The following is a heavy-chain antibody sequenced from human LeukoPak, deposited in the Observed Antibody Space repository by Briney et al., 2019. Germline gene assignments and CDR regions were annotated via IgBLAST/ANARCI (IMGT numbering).Heavy chain of an antibody. CDR3: ARDTRVRGVNILPPIY. Sequence: GASVKVSCKASGGTFSSYAISWVRQAPGQGLEWMGGIIPIFGTANYAQKFQGRVTITADESTSTAYMELSSLRSEDTAVYYCARDTRVRGVNILPPIYWGQGTLVTVSS. J-gene: IGHJ4*02. D-gene: IGHD3-10*01. CDR1: GGTFSSYA. CDR2: IIPIFGTA. V-gene: IGHV1-69*13.